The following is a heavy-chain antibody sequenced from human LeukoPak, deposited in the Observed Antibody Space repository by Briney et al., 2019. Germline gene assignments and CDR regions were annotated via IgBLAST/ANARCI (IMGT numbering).Heavy chain of an antibody. CDR3: ARGRGSGSYFSY. CDR2: IKPDGSEK. J-gene: IGHJ4*02. Sequence: GGSLRLSCAASGFTFSSYWMSWVRQAPGKGLEWVANIKPDGSEKYYVDSVKGRFTISRDNAKNSPYLQMNSLRAEDTTVQYCARGRGSGSYFSYWGEGTLVTVSS. D-gene: IGHD3-10*01. CDR1: GFTFSSYW. V-gene: IGHV3-7*03.